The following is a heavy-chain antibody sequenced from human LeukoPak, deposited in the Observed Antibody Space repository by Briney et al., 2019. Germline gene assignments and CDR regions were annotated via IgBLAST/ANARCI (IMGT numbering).Heavy chain of an antibody. CDR2: IKSKTDGGAT. V-gene: IGHV3-15*01. D-gene: IGHD6-19*01. CDR1: DFTFRNAW. CDR3: TTEGYSSAWYPWFDY. Sequence: GGSLRLSCAASDFTFRNAWMSWVRQAPGKGLEWAGRIKSKTDGGATDYAAPVKGRFTISRDDSKTTLYLQMNSLKTEDTAVYYCTTEGYSSAWYPWFDYWGQGTLVTVSS. J-gene: IGHJ4*02.